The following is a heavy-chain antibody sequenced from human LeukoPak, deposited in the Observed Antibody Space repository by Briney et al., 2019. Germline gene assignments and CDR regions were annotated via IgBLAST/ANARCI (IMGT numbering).Heavy chain of an antibody. J-gene: IGHJ4*02. CDR3: VRDDGHHWFDF. D-gene: IGHD1-1*01. CDR2: ISSSGSTI. V-gene: IGHV3-11*01. CDR1: GGSFSGYY. Sequence: LSLTCAVYGGSFSGYYWSWIRQAPGKGLEWVSYISSSGSTIYYADSVKGRFTISRDNAKKSLFLQMNSLRDEDTAVYYCVRDDGHHWFDFWGQGTLVTVSS.